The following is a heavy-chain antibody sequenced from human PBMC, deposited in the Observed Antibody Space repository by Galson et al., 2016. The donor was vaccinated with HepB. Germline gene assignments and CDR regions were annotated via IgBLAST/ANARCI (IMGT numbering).Heavy chain of an antibody. Sequence: SLRLSCAASGFTFSSYAMHWVRQAPGKGLEWVAVISYDGSYESYAGDVKGRFTISRDNFKNTLYLHLNSLRAEETAVYYCASDPRQWQRGYNYGFEYWGQGTLVSVSS. CDR1: GFTFSSYA. V-gene: IGHV3-30*14. CDR3: ASDPRQWQRGYNYGFEY. D-gene: IGHD5-18*01. J-gene: IGHJ4*02. CDR2: ISYDGSYE.